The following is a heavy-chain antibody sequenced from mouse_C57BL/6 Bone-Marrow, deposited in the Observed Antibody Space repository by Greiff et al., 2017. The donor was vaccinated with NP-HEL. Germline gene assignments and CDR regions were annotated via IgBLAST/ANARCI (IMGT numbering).Heavy chain of an antibody. V-gene: IGHV1-19*01. CDR3: ARVDITTVVAHGWYFDV. D-gene: IGHD1-1*01. J-gene: IGHJ1*03. CDR2: INPYNGGT. Sequence: VQLQQSGPVLVKPGASVKMSCKASGYTFTDYYMNWVKQSHGKSLEWIGVINPYNGGTSYNQKFKGKATLTVDKSSSTAYMALNSLTSEDSAVYYCARVDITTVVAHGWYFDVWGTGTTVTVSS. CDR1: GYTFTDYY.